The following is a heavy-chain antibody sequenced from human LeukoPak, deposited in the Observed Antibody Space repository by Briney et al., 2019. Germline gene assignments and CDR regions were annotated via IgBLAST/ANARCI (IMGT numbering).Heavy chain of an antibody. Sequence: GGSLRLSCAAPGFTVSSNYLSWVRQAPGKGLEWVSVIYSGGSTYYADSVKGRFTISRDNPKNTLYLQMNGLRAEDTAVYYCARVRSGAFDIWGQGTMVTVSS. CDR3: ARVRSGAFDI. CDR1: GFTVSSNY. J-gene: IGHJ3*02. D-gene: IGHD3-3*01. V-gene: IGHV3-53*01. CDR2: IYSGGST.